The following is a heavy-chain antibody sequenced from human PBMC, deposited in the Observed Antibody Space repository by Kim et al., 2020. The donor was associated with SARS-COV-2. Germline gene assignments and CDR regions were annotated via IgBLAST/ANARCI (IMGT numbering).Heavy chain of an antibody. D-gene: IGHD3-10*01. V-gene: IGHV3-21*01. CDR2: ISSSSSYI. CDR1: GFTFSSYS. J-gene: IGHJ6*02. CDR3: ARDQLRYYYGSGTLDV. Sequence: GGSLRLSCAASGFTFSSYSMNWVRQAPGKGLEWVSSISSSSSYIYYADSVKGRFTISRDNAKNSLYLQMNSLRAEDTAVYYCARDQLRYYYGSGTLDVWGQGTTVTVSS.